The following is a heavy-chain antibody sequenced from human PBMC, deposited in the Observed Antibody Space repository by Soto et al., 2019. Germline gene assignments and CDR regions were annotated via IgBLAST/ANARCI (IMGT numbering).Heavy chain of an antibody. V-gene: IGHV6-1*01. Sequence: PSQTLSLTCAISGDSVANKSGAWNWIRQSPSRGLEWLGRTYYRSTWYYDYGLSVKGRITINPDTSKNQFSLQLNSVTPEDTAVYYCAAGTARYGMDVWGQGTTVTVSS. CDR3: AAGTARYGMDV. J-gene: IGHJ6*02. D-gene: IGHD1-1*01. CDR2: TYYRSTWYY. CDR1: GDSVANKSGA.